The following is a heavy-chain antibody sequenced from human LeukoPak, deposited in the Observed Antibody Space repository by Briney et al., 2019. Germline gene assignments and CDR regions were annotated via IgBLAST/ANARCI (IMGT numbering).Heavy chain of an antibody. J-gene: IGHJ4*02. D-gene: IGHD1/OR15-1a*01. CDR1: GLTLSGYW. Sequence: GGSLRLSCSASGLTLSGYWMHWVRQIPGKGLVWVSRIDSDGSGTSYADSVKGRFTISRDDVKDMLYLQMNSLRVEDTGLYYCSTVEHFWGQGTLVTVSS. V-gene: IGHV3-74*01. CDR2: IDSDGSGT. CDR3: STVEHF.